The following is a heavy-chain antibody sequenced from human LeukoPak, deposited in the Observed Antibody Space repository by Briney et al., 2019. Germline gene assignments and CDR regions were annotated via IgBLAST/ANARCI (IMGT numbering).Heavy chain of an antibody. CDR1: GGSISSYY. D-gene: IGHD1-26*01. CDR2: IYYSGSI. Sequence: SETLSLTCTVSGGSISSYYWSWIRQPPGKGLEWIGYIYYSGSINYNPSLKSRVTISVDTSKNQFSLKLSSVTAADTAVYYCARDYSGSSLRTDAFDIWGQGTMVTVSS. CDR3: ARDYSGSSLRTDAFDI. V-gene: IGHV4-59*01. J-gene: IGHJ3*02.